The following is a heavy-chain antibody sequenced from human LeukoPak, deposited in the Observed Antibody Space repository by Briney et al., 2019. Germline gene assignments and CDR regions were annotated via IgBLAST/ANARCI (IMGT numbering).Heavy chain of an antibody. Sequence: ASVKVSCKPSGYTFTSYYMHWVRQAPGQGLEWMGIINPSGGSTSYAQKFQGRVTMTRDTSTSTVYMELSSLRSEDTAVYYCAREQSGNPFDYWGQGTLVTVSS. V-gene: IGHV1-46*01. CDR1: GYTFTSYY. CDR3: AREQSGNPFDY. D-gene: IGHD4-23*01. CDR2: INPSGGST. J-gene: IGHJ4*02.